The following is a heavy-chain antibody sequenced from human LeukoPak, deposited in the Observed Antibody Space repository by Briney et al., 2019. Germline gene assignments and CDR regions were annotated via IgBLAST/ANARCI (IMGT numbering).Heavy chain of an antibody. V-gene: IGHV1-2*02. D-gene: IGHD6-19*01. CDR1: GYTFTGYY. CDR3: ARGSIAVAGTPDY. Sequence: ASVKVSCKASGYTFTGYYMHWVRQAPGQGLEWMGWINPNSGGTNYAQKFQGRVTMTRDTSISTAYMELSRLRSDDTAVYYCARGSIAVAGTPDYWGQGTLVTVSS. J-gene: IGHJ4*02. CDR2: INPNSGGT.